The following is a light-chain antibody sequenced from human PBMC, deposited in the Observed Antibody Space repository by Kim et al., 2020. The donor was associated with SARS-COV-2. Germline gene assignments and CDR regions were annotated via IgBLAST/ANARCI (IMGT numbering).Light chain of an antibody. V-gene: IGKV3-15*01. J-gene: IGKJ4*01. Sequence: EIVMTQSPSTLSLSPGERATLSCRASQSVSSNLAWYQQKPGKAPRLLIYAASTRATGIPARFSGSGSGTEFTLTISSLQSEDFAVYYSQKYDIWPITFGGGTKVDIK. CDR3: QKYDIWPIT. CDR1: QSVSSN. CDR2: AAS.